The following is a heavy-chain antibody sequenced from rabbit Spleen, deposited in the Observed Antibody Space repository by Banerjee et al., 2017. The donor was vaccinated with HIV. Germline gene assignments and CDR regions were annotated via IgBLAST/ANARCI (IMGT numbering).Heavy chain of an antibody. Sequence: QEQLVEYGGDLVKPEGSLTLTCTASGFSFSSGYWICWVRQAPGKGLEWIACIYVGSSGSTYYASWAKGRFTVSKTSSTTVTLQMTSLTAADTATYLCARGYNTGYNNYVHAFEWWGPGTLVTVS. CDR2: IYVGSSGST. V-gene: IGHV1S45*01. J-gene: IGHJ4*01. CDR3: ARGYNTGYNNYVHAFEW. D-gene: IGHD7-1*01. CDR1: GFSFSSGYW.